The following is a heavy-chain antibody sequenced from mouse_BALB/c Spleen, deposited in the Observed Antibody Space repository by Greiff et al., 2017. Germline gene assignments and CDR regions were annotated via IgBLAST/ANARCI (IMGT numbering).Heavy chain of an antibody. CDR2: ISSGGSYT. CDR3: TRDREGEFDY. V-gene: IGHV5-6-4*01. CDR1: GFTFSSYT. J-gene: IGHJ2*01. Sequence: DVKLVESGGGLVKPGGSLKLSCAASGFTFSSYTMSWVRQTPEKRLEWVATISSGGSYTYYPDSVKGRFTISRDNAKNTLYLQMSSLKSEDTAMYYCTRDREGEFDYWGQGTTLTVSS.